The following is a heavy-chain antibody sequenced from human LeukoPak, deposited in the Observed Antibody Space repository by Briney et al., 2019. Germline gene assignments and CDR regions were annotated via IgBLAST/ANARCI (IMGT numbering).Heavy chain of an antibody. D-gene: IGHD3-22*01. CDR1: GGSISSYY. Sequence: SETLSLTCTVSGGSISSYYWSWIRQPPGKGLEWIGYIYYSGSTNYNPSLKSRVTISVDTSKNQFSLKLSSVTAADTAVYYCARRSSYDSSGLDAFDIWGQGTMVTVSS. CDR3: ARRSSYDSSGLDAFDI. V-gene: IGHV4-59*12. CDR2: IYYSGST. J-gene: IGHJ3*02.